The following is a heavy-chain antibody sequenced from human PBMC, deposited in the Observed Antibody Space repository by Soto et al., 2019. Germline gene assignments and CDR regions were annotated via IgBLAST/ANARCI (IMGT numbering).Heavy chain of an antibody. CDR3: AKGRELPEFDY. V-gene: IGHV3-30*18. CDR2: ISYDGSNK. CDR1: GFTFSSYG. D-gene: IGHD1-26*01. Sequence: PVRSLRLSCAASGFTFSSYGMHWVRQAPGKGLEWVAVISYDGSNKYYADSVKGRFTISRDNSKNTLYLQMNSLRAEDTAVYYCAKGRELPEFDYWGQGTLVTVSS. J-gene: IGHJ4*02.